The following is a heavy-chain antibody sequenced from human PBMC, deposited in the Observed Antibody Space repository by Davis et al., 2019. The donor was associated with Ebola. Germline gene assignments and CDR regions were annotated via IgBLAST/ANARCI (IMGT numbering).Heavy chain of an antibody. CDR2: ISAYNGNT. V-gene: IGHV1-18*01. CDR1: GYTFKNYA. Sequence: AASVKVSCKASGYTFKNYAISWVRQAPGQGLEWMGWISAYNGNTNYAQILQGRVTMTTDTSTGTAYMELRSLRSDDTAVYFCARTSIVGTTTTASDIWGQATKVTVSS. J-gene: IGHJ3*02. CDR3: ARTSIVGTTTTASDI. D-gene: IGHD1-26*01.